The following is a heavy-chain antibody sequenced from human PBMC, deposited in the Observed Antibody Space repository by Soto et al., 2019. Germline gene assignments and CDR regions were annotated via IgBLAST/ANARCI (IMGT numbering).Heavy chain of an antibody. CDR3: ARSDLRDGSAFDI. Sequence: SVKVSCKASGGTLSSYAISWVRQAPGQGLEWMGGIIPIFGTANYAQKFQGRVTITADESTSTAYMELSSLRSEDTAVYYCARSDLRDGSAFDIWGQGTMVTVSS. V-gene: IGHV1-69*13. CDR1: GGTLSSYA. D-gene: IGHD4-17*01. CDR2: IIPIFGTA. J-gene: IGHJ3*02.